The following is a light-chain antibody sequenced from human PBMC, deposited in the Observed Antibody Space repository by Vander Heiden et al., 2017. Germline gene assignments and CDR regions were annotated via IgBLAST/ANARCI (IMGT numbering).Light chain of an antibody. Sequence: AIQMTQSPSSLSASVGDRVIITCRASQGIRNDLGWYQQKPGKAPKLLIYAASSLQSGVPSRISGSGSGTDFTLTISSLQPEYFAIYYCLQDYSYPYTFGQGTKLEIK. CDR2: AAS. CDR1: QGIRND. CDR3: LQDYSYPYT. J-gene: IGKJ2*01. V-gene: IGKV1-6*01.